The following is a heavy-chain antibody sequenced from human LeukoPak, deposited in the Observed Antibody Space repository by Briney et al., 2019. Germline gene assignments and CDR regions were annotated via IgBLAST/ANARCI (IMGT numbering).Heavy chain of an antibody. V-gene: IGHV1-2*06. Sequence: ASVKVSCKASGYTFTGYYMQWVRQAPGQGLEWMGRINPNIGGTNYAQKFQGRVTMTKATPISTAYMELSRLRSDDTAVYYCARADDSSGYWDYYYMDVWGKGTTVTVSS. CDR1: GYTFTGYY. J-gene: IGHJ6*03. CDR2: INPNIGGT. CDR3: ARADDSSGYWDYYYMDV. D-gene: IGHD3-22*01.